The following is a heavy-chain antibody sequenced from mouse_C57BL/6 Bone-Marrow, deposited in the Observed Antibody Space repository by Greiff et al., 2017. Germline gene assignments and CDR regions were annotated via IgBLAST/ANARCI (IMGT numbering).Heavy chain of an antibody. Sequence: LQQSGASVKISCKASGYAFSSYWMNWVKQRPGKGLEWIGQIYPGDGDTNYNGKFKGKATLTADKSSSTAYMQLSSLTSEDSAVYFCASNRVSSSGYPHYWGQGTTLTVSS. J-gene: IGHJ2*01. CDR1: GYAFSSYW. V-gene: IGHV1-80*01. CDR2: IYPGDGDT. D-gene: IGHD3-2*02. CDR3: ASNRVSSSGYPHY.